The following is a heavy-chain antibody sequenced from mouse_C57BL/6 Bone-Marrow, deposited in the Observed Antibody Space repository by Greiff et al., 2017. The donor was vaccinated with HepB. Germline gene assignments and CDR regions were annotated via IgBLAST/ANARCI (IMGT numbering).Heavy chain of an antibody. CDR3: TPDSSGYDY. D-gene: IGHD3-2*02. V-gene: IGHV14-4*01. CDR2: IDPENGDT. Sequence: EVKLMESGAELVRPGASVKLSCTASGFNIKDDYMHWVKQRPEQGLEWIGWIDPENGDTEYASKFQGKATITADTSSNTAYLQLSSLTSEDTAVYYCTPDSSGYDYWGQGTTLTVSS. J-gene: IGHJ2*01. CDR1: GFNIKDDY.